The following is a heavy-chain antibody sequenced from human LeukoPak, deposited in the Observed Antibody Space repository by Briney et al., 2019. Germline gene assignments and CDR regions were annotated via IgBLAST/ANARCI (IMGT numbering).Heavy chain of an antibody. Sequence: GGSLRLSCAASGFTFSSYNMNWVRQAPGKGLEWVSSISSSSSYIYYADSVKGRFTISRDNAKNSLYLQMNSLRAEDTAVYYCARDLHGGGDYWGQGTLVTVSS. CDR2: ISSSSSYI. V-gene: IGHV3-21*01. D-gene: IGHD4-23*01. J-gene: IGHJ4*02. CDR1: GFTFSSYN. CDR3: ARDLHGGGDY.